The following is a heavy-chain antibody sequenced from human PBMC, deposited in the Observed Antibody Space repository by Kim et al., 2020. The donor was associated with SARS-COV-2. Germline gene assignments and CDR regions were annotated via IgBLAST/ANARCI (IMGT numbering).Heavy chain of an antibody. CDR1: GYTFTTLA. J-gene: IGHJ4*02. CDR3: AREAVAGSFDY. Sequence: ASVKVSCKASGYTFTTLALYWVRPAPGQRLEWMGWVNGGNGNTRYSQKFQGRVSITRDTFATTAYLELSGLISEDTAVYYCAREAVAGSFDYWGQGSLV. V-gene: IGHV1-3*01. CDR2: VNGGNGNT. D-gene: IGHD6-19*01.